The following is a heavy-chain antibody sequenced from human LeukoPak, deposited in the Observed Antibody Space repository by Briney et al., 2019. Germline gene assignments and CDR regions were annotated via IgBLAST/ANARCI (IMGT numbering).Heavy chain of an antibody. CDR2: IWYDGSNK. CDR1: GFTFSSYG. V-gene: IGHV3-33*01. Sequence: PGRSLRLSCAASGFTFSSYGMHWVRQAPGKGLEWVAVIWYDGSNKYYADSVKGRFTISRDNSKNTLYLQMNSLRAEDTAVYYCARGGYCTNGVCYTAYYYYYMDVWGKGTTVTVSS. J-gene: IGHJ6*03. D-gene: IGHD2-8*01. CDR3: ARGGYCTNGVCYTAYYYYYMDV.